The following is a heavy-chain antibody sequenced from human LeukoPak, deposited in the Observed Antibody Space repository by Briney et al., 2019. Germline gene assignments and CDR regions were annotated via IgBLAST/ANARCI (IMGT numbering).Heavy chain of an antibody. CDR3: GRDKHNWGSEF. CDR2: INKHGDGT. J-gene: IGHJ4*02. V-gene: IGHV3-53*01. D-gene: IGHD7-27*01. CDR1: GFAFSDTY. Sequence: PGGSLTLSCAASGFAFSDTYMRWVRQAPGEGLEWVSGINKHGDGTYYADSVKGRFTISRDNSKNTLFLQISSLRAEDTAVYYCGRDKHNWGSEFWGQGTLVTVSS.